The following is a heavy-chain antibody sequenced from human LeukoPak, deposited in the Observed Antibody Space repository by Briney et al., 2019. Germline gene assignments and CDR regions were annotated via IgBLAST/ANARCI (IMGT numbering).Heavy chain of an antibody. CDR2: ISYDGSNK. D-gene: IGHD4-23*01. V-gene: IGHV3-30-3*01. CDR3: ASLNGNLFDY. Sequence: GRSLRLSCAASGFTFSSYAMHWVRQAPGKGLEWVAVISYDGSNKYYADSVKGRFTISRDNSKNTLYLQMNSPRAEDTAVYYCASLNGNLFDYWGQGTLATVSS. J-gene: IGHJ4*02. CDR1: GFTFSSYA.